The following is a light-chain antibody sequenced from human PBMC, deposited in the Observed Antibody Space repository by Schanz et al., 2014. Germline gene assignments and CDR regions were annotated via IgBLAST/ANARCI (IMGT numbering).Light chain of an antibody. J-gene: IGLJ1*01. CDR1: SSDVGGYNY. Sequence: QSVLTQPPSASGSPGQSVTISCTGTSSDVGGYNYVSWYQQHPGKAPKLMIYEVTKRPSGVPDRFSGSKSGNTASLTVSGLQAEDEADYYCRSYAGSPYVFGTGTKLTVL. CDR2: EVT. CDR3: RSYAGSPYV. V-gene: IGLV2-8*01.